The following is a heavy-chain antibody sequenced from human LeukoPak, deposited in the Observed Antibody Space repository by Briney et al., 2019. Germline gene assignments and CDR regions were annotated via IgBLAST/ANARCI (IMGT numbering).Heavy chain of an antibody. CDR3: ARGRKLQAPSYYYYYGMDV. Sequence: SETLSLTCAASGGSFSGYYWRWVRQPPGKGLEWIGDINHSGSTNYNPSLKSRVTISVDTSKNQFSLKLSSVTAADAAVYYCARGRKLQAPSYYYYYGMDVWGQGTTVTVSS. D-gene: IGHD1-14*01. V-gene: IGHV4-34*01. CDR2: INHSGST. CDR1: GGSFSGYY. J-gene: IGHJ6*02.